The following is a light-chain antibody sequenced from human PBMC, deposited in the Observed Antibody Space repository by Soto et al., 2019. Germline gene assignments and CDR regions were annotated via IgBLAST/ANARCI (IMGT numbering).Light chain of an antibody. J-gene: IGKJ1*01. CDR1: QGISSW. V-gene: IGKV1-12*01. CDR3: QHYSTVWS. CDR2: AAS. Sequence: DIQMTQSPSSVSASVGDRVTITCRASQGISSWLAWYQQKPGKAPKLLIYAASTLESRVPSRFSGSGSGTEFTLTISSLQPEDFATYCCQHYSTVWSFGQGTKVDIK.